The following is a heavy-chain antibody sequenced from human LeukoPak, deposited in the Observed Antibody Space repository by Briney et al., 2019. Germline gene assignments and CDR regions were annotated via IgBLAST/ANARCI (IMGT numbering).Heavy chain of an antibody. J-gene: IGHJ6*03. D-gene: IGHD1-26*01. CDR1: GFTFNRYG. V-gene: IGHV3-30*18. CDR3: AKNRGAGSHYYYHMNV. Sequence: GGSLRLSCAASGFTFNRYGMHWVRQAPGKGLEWVAVISFDGKVSYYADSVKGRFTISRDSSKNTLYLQLNSLRVEDTAVYYCAKNRGAGSHYYYHMNVWGKGTTVTVSS. CDR2: ISFDGKVS.